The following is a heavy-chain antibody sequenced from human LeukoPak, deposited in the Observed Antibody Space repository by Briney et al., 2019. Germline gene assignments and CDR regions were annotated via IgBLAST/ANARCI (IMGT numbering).Heavy chain of an antibody. J-gene: IGHJ4*02. CDR1: GGSISSSSYY. CDR2: IYYSGST. V-gene: IGHV4-39*07. D-gene: IGHD2-21*02. CDR3: AREQLAYCGGDCYSEDY. Sequence: SETLSLTCTVSGGSISSSSYYWGWIRQPPGKGLEWIGSIYYSGSTYYNPSLKSRVTISVDTSKNQFSLKLSSVTAADTAVYYCAREQLAYCGGDCYSEDYWGQGTLVTVSA.